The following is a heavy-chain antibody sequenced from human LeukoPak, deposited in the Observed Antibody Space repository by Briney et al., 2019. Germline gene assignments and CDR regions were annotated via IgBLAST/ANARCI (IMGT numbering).Heavy chain of an antibody. V-gene: IGHV1-2*02. J-gene: IGHJ4*02. CDR2: INPNSGGT. CDR3: ARDFWSGYYTDY. Sequence: ASVKVSCKASGYTFTGYYMHWVRQATGQGLEWMGWINPNSGGTNYAQKFQGRVTMTRDTSISTAYMKMSRLRSDDTAVYYCARDFWSGYYTDYWGQGTLVTVSS. D-gene: IGHD3-3*01. CDR1: GYTFTGYY.